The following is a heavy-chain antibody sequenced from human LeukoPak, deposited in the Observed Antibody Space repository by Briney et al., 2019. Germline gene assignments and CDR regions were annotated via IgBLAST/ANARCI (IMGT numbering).Heavy chain of an antibody. J-gene: IGHJ5*02. V-gene: IGHV3-53*01. CDR1: GFTVSNNY. CDR2: IYSNGRT. D-gene: IGHD2-15*01. CDR3: ARDVGP. Sequence: PGGSLRLSCAASGFTVSNNYMRWVRLAPGKGLEWVSLIYSNGRTDYTDSVKGRFSISRDNSKSTMYLQMNSLRAEDTAMYYCARDVGPWGQGTLVTVSS.